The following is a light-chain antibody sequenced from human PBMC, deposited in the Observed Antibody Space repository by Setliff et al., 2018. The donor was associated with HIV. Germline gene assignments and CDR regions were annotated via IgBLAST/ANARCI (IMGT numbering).Light chain of an antibody. CDR2: SNN. V-gene: IGLV1-44*01. Sequence: SVLTQPPSASGTPGQRVTISCSGSSSNIGGNTVDWYQQLPGTAPKLLIYSNNQRPSGVPDRFSGSKSGTSASLAISGLQSEDEADYYCATWDDSLIGHWVFGGGTKVTVL. J-gene: IGLJ3*02. CDR1: SSNIGGNT. CDR3: ATWDDSLIGHWV.